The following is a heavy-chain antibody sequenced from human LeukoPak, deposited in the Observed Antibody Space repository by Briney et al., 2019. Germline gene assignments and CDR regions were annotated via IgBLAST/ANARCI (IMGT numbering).Heavy chain of an antibody. CDR1: GGSISSNTYY. D-gene: IGHD3-10*01. CDR2: ISYSGSS. CDR3: ARHGYYYSSGPLFDS. Sequence: SETLSLTCTFSGGSISSNTYYWAWIRQPPGKGLEWIGTISYSGSSYYNPSLNSRVTISVDTSRNQFFLNLTSVTATDTALYYCARHGYYYSSGPLFDSWGQGTLVTVSS. J-gene: IGHJ4*02. V-gene: IGHV4-39*01.